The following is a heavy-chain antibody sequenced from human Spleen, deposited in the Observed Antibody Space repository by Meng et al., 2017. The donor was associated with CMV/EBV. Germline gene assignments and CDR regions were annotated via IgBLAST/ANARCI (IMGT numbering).Heavy chain of an antibody. V-gene: IGHV4-34*01. CDR2: INHSGST. CDR1: GGSFRGSY. CDR3: ARVYQRLNWFDP. Sequence: CAVYGGSFRGSYWSWIRQPPGKGLEWIGEINHSGSTNYNPSLKSRVTISVDTSKNQFSLKLSSVTAADTAVYYCARVYQRLNWFDPWGQGTLVTVSS. J-gene: IGHJ5*02. D-gene: IGHD2-2*01.